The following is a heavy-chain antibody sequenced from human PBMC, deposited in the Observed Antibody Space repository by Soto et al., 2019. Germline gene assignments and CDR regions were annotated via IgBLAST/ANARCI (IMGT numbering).Heavy chain of an antibody. Sequence: SVKVSCKASGGTFSSDAISWVRQAPGQGLEWMGGIIPIFGTANYAQKFQGRVTITADESTSTAYMELSSLRSEDTAVYYCARDRRFLEWSPTPYYYYGMDVWGQGTTVTVSS. CDR2: IIPIFGTA. D-gene: IGHD3-3*01. CDR3: ARDRRFLEWSPTPYYYYGMDV. CDR1: GGTFSSDA. V-gene: IGHV1-69*13. J-gene: IGHJ6*02.